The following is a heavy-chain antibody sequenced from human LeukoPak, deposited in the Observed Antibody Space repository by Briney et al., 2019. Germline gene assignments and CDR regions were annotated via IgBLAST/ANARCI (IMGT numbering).Heavy chain of an antibody. J-gene: IGHJ6*02. CDR2: IKQDGSEK. Sequence: QSGGSLRLSCAASGFTFSSYWMSWVRQAPGKGLEWVANIKQDGSEKYYVDSVKGRFTISRDNAKNSLYLQMNSLRAEDTAVYCCARESPNAGYSSSWYHYYYYYGMDVWGQGTTVTVSS. V-gene: IGHV3-7*03. CDR3: ARESPNAGYSSSWYHYYYYYGMDV. CDR1: GFTFSSYW. D-gene: IGHD6-13*01.